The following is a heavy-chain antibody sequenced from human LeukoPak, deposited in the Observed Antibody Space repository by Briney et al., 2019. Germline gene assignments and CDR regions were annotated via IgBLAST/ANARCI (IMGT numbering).Heavy chain of an antibody. CDR1: GFTFSSYS. D-gene: IGHD3-22*01. Sequence: PGGSLRLSCAASGFTFSSYSMNWVRQAPGKGLESVSSISSSSSYIYYADSVKGRFTISRDNAKNSLYLQMNSLRAEDTAVYYCARDQDYYDSSGYSLFDYWGQGTLVTVSS. J-gene: IGHJ4*02. CDR3: ARDQDYYDSSGYSLFDY. V-gene: IGHV3-21*01. CDR2: ISSSSSYI.